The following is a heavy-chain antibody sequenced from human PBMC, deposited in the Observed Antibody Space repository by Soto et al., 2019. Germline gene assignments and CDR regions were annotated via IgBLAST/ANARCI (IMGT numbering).Heavy chain of an antibody. CDR3: ARGYYYGSGSYYLDYYYDGMDV. D-gene: IGHD3-10*01. J-gene: IGHJ6*02. CDR2: IYTSGST. Sequence: KSSETLSLTCTVSGGSISSYYWSWIRQPAGKGLEWIGRIYTSGSTNYNPSLKSRVTMSVDTSKNQFSLKLSSVTAADTAVYYCARGYYYGSGSYYLDYYYDGMDVWGQGTTVTVSS. CDR1: GGSISSYY. V-gene: IGHV4-4*07.